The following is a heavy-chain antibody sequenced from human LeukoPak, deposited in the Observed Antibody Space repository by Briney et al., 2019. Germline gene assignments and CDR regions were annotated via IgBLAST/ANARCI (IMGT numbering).Heavy chain of an antibody. V-gene: IGHV3-64*01. J-gene: IGHJ4*02. Sequence: PGGSLRLSCAASGFTFSSYAMHWVRQAPGKGLESVSGISSNGGSTYYANSVKGRFTISRDNSKNTLYLQMGSLRVEDMAVYYCARVKSGLNYYFDYWGQGTLVTVSS. CDR1: GFTFSSYA. CDR2: ISSNGGST. D-gene: IGHD6-25*01. CDR3: ARVKSGLNYYFDY.